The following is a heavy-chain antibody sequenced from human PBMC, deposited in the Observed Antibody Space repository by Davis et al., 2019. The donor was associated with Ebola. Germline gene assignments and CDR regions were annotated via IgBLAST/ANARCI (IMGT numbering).Heavy chain of an antibody. CDR1: GGTFSSYA. CDR2: INPSGGST. CDR3: ARAFRIGWFDP. Sequence: AASVKVSCKASGGTFSSYAISRVRQAPGQGLEWMGIINPSGGSTSYAQKFQGRVTMTRDTSTSTVYMELSSLRSEDTAVYYCARAFRIGWFDPWGQGTLVTVSS. D-gene: IGHD3-10*01. J-gene: IGHJ5*02. V-gene: IGHV1-46*01.